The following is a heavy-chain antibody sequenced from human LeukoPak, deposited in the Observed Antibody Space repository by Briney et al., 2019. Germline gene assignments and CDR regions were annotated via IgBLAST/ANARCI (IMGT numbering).Heavy chain of an antibody. CDR3: ARELITMVRGVDYYYGMDV. V-gene: IGHV3-74*01. Sequence: GGSLRLSCAASGFTFSSYWMHWVRQAPGKGLGWVSRINSDGSSTNYADSVKGRFTISRDNAKNTLYLQMNSLRAEDTAVYYCARELITMVRGVDYYYGMDVWGQGTTVTVSS. D-gene: IGHD3-10*01. J-gene: IGHJ6*02. CDR2: INSDGSST. CDR1: GFTFSSYW.